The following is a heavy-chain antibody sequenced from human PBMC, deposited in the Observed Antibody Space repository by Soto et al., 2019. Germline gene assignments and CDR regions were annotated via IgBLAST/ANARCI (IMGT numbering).Heavy chain of an antibody. Sequence: QVQLQESGPGLVKPSETLSLTCTVSGGSVSSGRFYWSWIRQPPGKGLEWIGYIYYSGSTKYNPSLWSRVTISVDTSKNLFSLKLTSVAAADTAVYDCARSGSGSGWLGGQGTLVTVSS. J-gene: IGHJ4*02. V-gene: IGHV4-61*01. CDR2: IYYSGST. D-gene: IGHD6-19*01. CDR1: GGSVSSGRFY. CDR3: ARSGSGSGWL.